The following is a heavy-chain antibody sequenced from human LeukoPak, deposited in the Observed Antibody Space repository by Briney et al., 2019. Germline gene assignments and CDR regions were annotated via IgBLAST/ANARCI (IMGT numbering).Heavy chain of an antibody. CDR3: ARGSGDSSSWYLPSNYYGMDV. V-gene: IGHV1-8*01. CDR2: MNPNSGNT. D-gene: IGHD6-13*01. J-gene: IGHJ6*02. CDR1: GYTFTSYD. Sequence: ASVKVSCKASGYTFTSYDINWVRQATGQGLEWMGWMNPNSGNTGYAQKFQGRVTMTRNTSISTAYMELSSLRSEDTAVYYCARGSGDSSSWYLPSNYYGMDVWGQGTTATVSS.